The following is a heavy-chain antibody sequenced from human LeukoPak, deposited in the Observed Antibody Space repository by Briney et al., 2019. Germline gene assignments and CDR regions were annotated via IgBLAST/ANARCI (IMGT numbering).Heavy chain of an antibody. CDR1: GFTPISYW. J-gene: IGHJ6*03. V-gene: IGHV3-7*01. D-gene: IGHD3-9*01. CDR2: INQDGSET. CDR3: ARKDLDYDILTGYYMDV. Sequence: GGSLRLSCAVSGFTPISYWMTWVRQAPGKGLEWVANINQDGSETFYVDSVKGRFTISRDNAKNSLYPQMNSLRAEDTAVYYCARKDLDYDILTGYYMDVWGKGTTVTVSS.